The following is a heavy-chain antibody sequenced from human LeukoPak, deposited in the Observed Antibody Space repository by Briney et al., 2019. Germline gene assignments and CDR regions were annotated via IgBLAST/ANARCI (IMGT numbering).Heavy chain of an antibody. Sequence: PGGSLRLSCAASGFTFSSYAMHWVRQAPGKGLEWVAVISYDGSNKYYADSVKGRFTISRDNSKNTLYLQMNSLRAEDTAVYYCARGGDLSGAGTLDYWGQGTLVTVSS. D-gene: IGHD6-13*01. V-gene: IGHV3-30-3*01. CDR2: ISYDGSNK. J-gene: IGHJ4*02. CDR3: ARGGDLSGAGTLDY. CDR1: GFTFSSYA.